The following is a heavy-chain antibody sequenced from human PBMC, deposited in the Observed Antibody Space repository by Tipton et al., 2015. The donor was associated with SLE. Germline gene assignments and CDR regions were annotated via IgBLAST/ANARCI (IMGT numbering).Heavy chain of an antibody. CDR1: GYSFTTFY. J-gene: IGHJ3*02. V-gene: IGHV1-46*01. CDR2: VNPLEGGT. Sequence: QVQLVQSGAEVKKPGASVKVSCKAFGYSFTTFYLHWVRQAPGQGLEWMGIVNPLEGGTSYAQKFQGRVTMTRDTSTSTIYMQLSSLRSDDTAVYYCARSQEVGTIDDDSFNMWGQGTMVTVSS. CDR3: ARSQEVGTIDDDSFNM. D-gene: IGHD1/OR15-1a*01.